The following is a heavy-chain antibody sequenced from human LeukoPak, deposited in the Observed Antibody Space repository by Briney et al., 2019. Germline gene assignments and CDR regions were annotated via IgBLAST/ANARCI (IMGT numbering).Heavy chain of an antibody. CDR2: IYYSGST. V-gene: IGHV4-59*08. J-gene: IGHJ3*02. D-gene: IGHD5-18*01. CDR1: GGSISSYY. Sequence: SETLSLTCTVSGGSISSYYWSWIRQPPGKGLEWIGYIYYSGSTNYNPSLKSRVTISVDTSKNQFSLKLSSVTAADTAVYYCARNLYSYGYEAFDIWGQGTMVTVSS. CDR3: ARNLYSYGYEAFDI.